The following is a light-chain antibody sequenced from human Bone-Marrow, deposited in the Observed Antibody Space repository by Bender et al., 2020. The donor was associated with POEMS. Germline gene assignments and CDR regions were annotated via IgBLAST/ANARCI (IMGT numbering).Light chain of an antibody. J-gene: IGLJ3*02. V-gene: IGLV2-14*03. CDR2: DVT. Sequence: QSALTQPASVPGSPGQSITVSCAGASGDVGGYIYVSWYQQHPGKAPKLLIYDVTYRPSGVSPRFSGSKSGNTASLTISGLQPDDEADYYCNSYSAIPTPIWVFGGGTKVTVL. CDR3: NSYSAIPTPIWV. CDR1: SGDVGGYIY.